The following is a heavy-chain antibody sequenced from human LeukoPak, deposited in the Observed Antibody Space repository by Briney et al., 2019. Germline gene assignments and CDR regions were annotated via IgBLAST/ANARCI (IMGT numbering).Heavy chain of an antibody. Sequence: PSETLSLTCAVSGYSISSGYYWGWIRQPPGKGLEWIGYIYYSGSTNYNPSLTSRVTMSVDTSKNQFSLKLSSVTAADTAVYYCARYSLYDYVWGSHRQTFAFDYWGQGTLVTVSS. D-gene: IGHD3-16*02. CDR3: ARYSLYDYVWGSHRQTFAFDY. J-gene: IGHJ4*02. V-gene: IGHV4-61*01. CDR1: GYSISSGYY. CDR2: IYYSGST.